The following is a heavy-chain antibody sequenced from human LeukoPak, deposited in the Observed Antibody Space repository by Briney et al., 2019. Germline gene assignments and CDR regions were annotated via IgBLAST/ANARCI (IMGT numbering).Heavy chain of an antibody. J-gene: IGHJ4*02. CDR1: GYTFTGYY. CDR2: INPNSGGT. D-gene: IGHD3-22*01. V-gene: IGHV1-2*02. CDR3: ARDLASSGYYSLPDY. Sequence: ASVKVSCKASGYTFTGYYMHWVRQAPGQGLEWMGWINPNSGGTNYAQKFQGRVIMTRDTSISTAYMELSRLRSDDTAVYYCARDLASSGYYSLPDYWGQGTLVTVSS.